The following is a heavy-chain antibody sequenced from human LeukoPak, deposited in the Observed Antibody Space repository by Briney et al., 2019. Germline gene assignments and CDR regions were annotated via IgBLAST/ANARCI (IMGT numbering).Heavy chain of an antibody. D-gene: IGHD4-17*01. CDR2: INSDGSST. CDR3: ATVTTYGY. CDR1: GLIHSSYW. V-gene: IGHV3-74*01. J-gene: IGHJ4*02. Sequence: PGGALRLSCAASGLIHSSYWMHSVRQPPGKGLVWVSRINSDGSSTSYADSVKGRFTISRDNAKNTLYLQMNSLRAEDTAVYYCATVTTYGYWGQGTLVTVSS.